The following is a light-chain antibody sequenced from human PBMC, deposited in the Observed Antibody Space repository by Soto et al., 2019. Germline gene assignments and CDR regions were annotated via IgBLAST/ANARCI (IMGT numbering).Light chain of an antibody. Sequence: VFMTKAPASLRVALGERATITCKTSQNTLDKSKNKNYLAWYQQKPGQPPRLLFYWASTRESGVPDRFSGSGSGAHFTLTINGLQSEDVAVYYCQQYYGSPWTFGQGTKVDIK. V-gene: IGKV4-1*01. J-gene: IGKJ1*01. CDR2: WAS. CDR1: QNTLDKSKNKNY. CDR3: QQYYGSPWT.